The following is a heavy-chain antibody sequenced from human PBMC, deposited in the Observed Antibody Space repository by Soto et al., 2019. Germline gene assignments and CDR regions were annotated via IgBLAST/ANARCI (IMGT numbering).Heavy chain of an antibody. CDR1: GFTFSNAW. CDR3: TTGYCSSTSCYGGDY. CDR2: IKSKTDGGTT. J-gene: IGHJ4*02. D-gene: IGHD2-2*01. Sequence: GGSLRLSCAASGFTFSNAWMNWVRQAPGKGLEWVGRIKSKTDGGTTDYAAPVKGRFTISRDDSKNTLYLQMNSLKTEDTAVYYCTTGYCSSTSCYGGDYWGQGTLVTVSS. V-gene: IGHV3-15*07.